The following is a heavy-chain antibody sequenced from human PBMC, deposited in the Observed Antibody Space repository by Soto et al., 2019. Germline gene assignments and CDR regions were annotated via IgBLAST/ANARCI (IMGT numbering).Heavy chain of an antibody. CDR2: IYPGDSDT. CDR1: GYSFTTNW. Sequence: GESLKISCKGSGYSFTTNWIGWVRQMPGKGLELMGVIYPGDSDTRYSPSFQGQVAISADKSINTAYLQWSSLNASDTAMYYCARHSGAAEDGTXWGQGTLVTVSX. J-gene: IGHJ1*01. V-gene: IGHV5-51*01. D-gene: IGHD6-13*01. CDR3: ARHSGAAEDGTX.